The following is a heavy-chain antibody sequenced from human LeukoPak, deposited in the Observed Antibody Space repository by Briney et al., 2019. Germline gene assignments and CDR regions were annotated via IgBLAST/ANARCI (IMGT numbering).Heavy chain of an antibody. CDR3: ANPRPLDSSSWSHGDY. Sequence: GGSLRLSCAASGFTFSSYAMSWVRQAPGKGLEWVSAISGSGDSTYYGDSVKGRFTISRDNSKNTLYLQMNSLRAEDTAVYYCANPRPLDSSSWSHGDYWGQGTLVTVSS. V-gene: IGHV3-23*01. J-gene: IGHJ4*02. D-gene: IGHD6-13*01. CDR2: ISGSGDST. CDR1: GFTFSSYA.